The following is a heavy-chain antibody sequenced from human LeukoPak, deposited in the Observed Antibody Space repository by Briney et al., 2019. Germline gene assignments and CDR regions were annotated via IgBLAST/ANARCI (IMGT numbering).Heavy chain of an antibody. V-gene: IGHV1-18*04. Sequence: ASVKVSCKASGYTFTNYGISWVRQAPGQGLEWMGWISAYNGNTNYAQKFQGRVTVTTDTPTSTAYMELRSLRSDDTAVYYCARGRYSSSCPDFWGRGTLVTVSS. CDR3: ARGRYSSSCPDF. J-gene: IGHJ4*02. CDR1: GYTFTNYG. D-gene: IGHD6-13*01. CDR2: ISAYNGNT.